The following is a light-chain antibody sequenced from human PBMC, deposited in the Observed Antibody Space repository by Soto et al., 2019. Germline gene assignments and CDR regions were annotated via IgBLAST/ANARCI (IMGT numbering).Light chain of an antibody. V-gene: IGKV3-20*01. CDR3: QQYSSSRT. CDR1: QSVSSNH. CDR2: DAS. Sequence: EIVLTQSPGTLSLSPGERATLSCRASQSVSSNHLAWYQQKPGQAPRFLMYDASSRATGIPDRFSGSGSGTDFTLTISRLEPEDFAVYYCQQYSSSRTFGQGTKVDIK. J-gene: IGKJ1*01.